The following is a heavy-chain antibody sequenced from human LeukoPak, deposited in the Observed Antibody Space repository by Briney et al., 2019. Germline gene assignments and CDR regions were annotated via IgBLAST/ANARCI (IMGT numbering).Heavy chain of an antibody. CDR2: IYTSGST. CDR1: GGSISSGSYY. D-gene: IGHD2-15*01. V-gene: IGHV4-61*02. Sequence: SQTLSLTCTVSGGSISSGSYYWSWIRQPAGKGLEWIGRIYTSGSTNYNPSLKSRVTISVDTSKNQFSLKLSSVTAADTAVYYCARYRAAARIYFDYWGQGTLVTVSS. J-gene: IGHJ4*02. CDR3: ARYRAAARIYFDY.